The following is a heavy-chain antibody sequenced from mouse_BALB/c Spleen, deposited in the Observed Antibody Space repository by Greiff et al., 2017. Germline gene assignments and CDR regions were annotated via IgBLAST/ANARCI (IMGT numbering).Heavy chain of an antibody. CDR1: GFTFSSYG. CDR3: ARHTTVVAPHFDY. V-gene: IGHV5-6*02. D-gene: IGHD1-1*01. CDR2: ISSGGSYT. Sequence: EVMLVESGGDLVKPGGSLKLSCAASGFTFSSYGMSWVRQTPDKRLEWVATISSGGSYTYYPDSVKGRFTISRDNAKNTLYLQMSSLKSEDTAMYYCARHTTVVAPHFDYWGQGTTLTVSS. J-gene: IGHJ2*01.